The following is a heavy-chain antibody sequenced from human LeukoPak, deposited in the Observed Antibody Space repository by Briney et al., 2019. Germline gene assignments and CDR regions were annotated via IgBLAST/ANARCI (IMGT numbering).Heavy chain of an antibody. CDR2: IWYDGSNK. CDR3: AREWADYTSSSLDS. D-gene: IGHD6-13*01. CDR1: RFTFSNYG. V-gene: IGHV3-33*01. Sequence: GGSLRLSCAASRFTFSNYGMHWVRQAPGKGLEWVAVIWYDGSNKYYADSVKGRFTISRDNSKNTLYLQMNSLRADDTAVYYCAREWADYTSSSLDSWGQGTLVTVSS. J-gene: IGHJ4*02.